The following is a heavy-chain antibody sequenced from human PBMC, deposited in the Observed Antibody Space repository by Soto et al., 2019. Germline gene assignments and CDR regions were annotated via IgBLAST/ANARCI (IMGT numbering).Heavy chain of an antibody. Sequence: ASETLSLTCAVYGGSFSDYYSTWIRQPPGEGLEWIGEISHSGSTDYNPSLKSRVTISLDTSKNLLSLKLSSVTAADTAVYYCARSKVYGASNLAYWGQGTPVTVSS. CDR3: ARSKVYGASNLAY. V-gene: IGHV4-34*01. D-gene: IGHD3-10*01. J-gene: IGHJ4*02. CDR2: ISHSGST. CDR1: GGSFSDYY.